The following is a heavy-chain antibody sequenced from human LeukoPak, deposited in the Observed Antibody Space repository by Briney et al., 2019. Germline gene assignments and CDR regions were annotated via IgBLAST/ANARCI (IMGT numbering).Heavy chain of an antibody. CDR2: ISGGGDST. V-gene: IGHV3-23*01. Sequence: GGSLRLSCAASGFTFSSYAMGWVRQAPGKGLEWVSTISGGGDSTYYADSVKGRFTISRDNSKITLSLQMNSLRAEDTAVYYCATDCGDYVGAFDIWGQGTMVTVSS. J-gene: IGHJ3*02. CDR3: ATDCGDYVGAFDI. CDR1: GFTFSSYA. D-gene: IGHD4-17*01.